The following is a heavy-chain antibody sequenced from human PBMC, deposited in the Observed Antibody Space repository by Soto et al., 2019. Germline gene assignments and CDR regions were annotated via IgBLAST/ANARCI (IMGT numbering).Heavy chain of an antibody. D-gene: IGHD6-13*01. CDR2: MNPTRGNT. CDR3: ARERSAAGTGWFDP. CDR1: GYTFTSYD. Sequence: QVQLVQSGAEVKKPGASVKVSCKASGYTFTSYDINWVRXXTGQGHEWMGWMNPTRGNTGYAQKFQGRVTMTRNTXXXXXXXXXXXXXXXDTAVYYCARERSAAGTGWFDPWGQGTLVTVSS. V-gene: IGHV1-8*01. J-gene: IGHJ5*02.